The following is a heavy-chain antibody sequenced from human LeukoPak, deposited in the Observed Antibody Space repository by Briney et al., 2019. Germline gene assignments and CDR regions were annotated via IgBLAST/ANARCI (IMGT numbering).Heavy chain of an antibody. V-gene: IGHV3-53*01. D-gene: IGHD3-22*01. Sequence: GGSLRLSCAASGFTVSSNYMSWVRQAPGKGLEWVSVIYSGGSTHYADSVRGRFTISRDNSKNTLFLQMNSLRVEDTATYYCAKALYDSPLTGDPWGQGTLVAVSS. J-gene: IGHJ5*02. CDR2: IYSGGST. CDR3: AKALYDSPLTGDP. CDR1: GFTVSSNY.